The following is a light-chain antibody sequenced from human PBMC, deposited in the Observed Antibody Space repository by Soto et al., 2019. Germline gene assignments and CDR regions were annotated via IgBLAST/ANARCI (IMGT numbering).Light chain of an antibody. J-gene: IGLJ3*02. CDR1: SSDVGGYNY. Sequence: QSALTQPRSVSGSPGQSVTISCTGTSSDVGGYNYVSWYQQHPGKAPKLMIYDVSKWPSGVPDRFSGSKSGNTASLTISGLQAEDEGDYYCCSYAGNSLWVFGGGTKLTVL. V-gene: IGLV2-11*01. CDR2: DVS. CDR3: CSYAGNSLWV.